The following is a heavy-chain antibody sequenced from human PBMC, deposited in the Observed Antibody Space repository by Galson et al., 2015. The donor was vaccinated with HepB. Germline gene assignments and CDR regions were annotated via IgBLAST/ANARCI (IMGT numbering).Heavy chain of an antibody. CDR3: ARDIRVQLERQGAFDY. V-gene: IGHV3-30-3*01. Sequence: SLRLSCAASGFTFSSYAMHWVRQAPGKGLEWVAVISYDGSNKYYADSVKGRFTISRDNSKNTLYLQMNSLRAEDTAVYYCARDIRVQLERQGAFDYWGQGTLVTVSS. CDR2: ISYDGSNK. J-gene: IGHJ4*02. D-gene: IGHD1-1*01. CDR1: GFTFSSYA.